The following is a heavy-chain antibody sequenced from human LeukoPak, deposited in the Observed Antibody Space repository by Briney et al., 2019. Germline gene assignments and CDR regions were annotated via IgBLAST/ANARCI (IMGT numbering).Heavy chain of an antibody. J-gene: IGHJ4*02. CDR2: IYSGGST. D-gene: IGHD3-22*01. CDR3: ARGFWGYYYDSSYDY. V-gene: IGHV3-66*01. CDR1: GFTFSSYW. Sequence: PGGSLRLSCAASGFTFSSYWMSWVRQAPGKGLEWVSVIYSGGSTYYADSVKGRFTISRDNSKNTLYLQMNSLRAEDTAVYYCARGFWGYYYDSSYDYWGQGTLITVSS.